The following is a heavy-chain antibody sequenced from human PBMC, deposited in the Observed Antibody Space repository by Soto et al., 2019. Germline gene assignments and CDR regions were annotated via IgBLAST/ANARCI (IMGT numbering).Heavy chain of an antibody. D-gene: IGHD7-27*01. Sequence: GGSLRLSCAASGFTFSSYAMHWVRQAPGKGLEWVAVISYDGSNKYYADSVKGRFTISRDNSKNTLYLQMNSLRAEDTAVYYCARDSSLTPDAFDIWGQGTMVTVSS. V-gene: IGHV3-30*04. CDR3: ARDSSLTPDAFDI. CDR2: ISYDGSNK. CDR1: GFTFSSYA. J-gene: IGHJ3*02.